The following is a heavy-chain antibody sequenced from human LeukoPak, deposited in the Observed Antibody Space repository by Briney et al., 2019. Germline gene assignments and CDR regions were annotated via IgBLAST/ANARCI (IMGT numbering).Heavy chain of an antibody. V-gene: IGHV3-23*01. CDR2: ISGGGASR. J-gene: IGHJ4*02. D-gene: IGHD3-10*01. CDR1: GFTFSSYA. CDR3: VTDLRAGNYYARGLSGL. Sequence: QTGGSLRLSCRGSGFTFSSYAMNWVRQVPGGGLEWVAGISGGGASREHADSVKGRFIISRDNAETTVYLQMKSLRVDDTAVYYCVTDLRAGNYYARGLSGLWGRGTLVTVSS.